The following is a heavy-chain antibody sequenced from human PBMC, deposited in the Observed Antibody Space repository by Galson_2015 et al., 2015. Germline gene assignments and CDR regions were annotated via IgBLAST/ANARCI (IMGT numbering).Heavy chain of an antibody. CDR3: AKANSAMIWREGFDF. CDR1: GFSFDDYA. J-gene: IGHJ4*02. D-gene: IGHD3/OR15-3a*01. Sequence: SLRLSCAASGFSFDDYAMHWVRQAPGKGLEWVSFIWCDGGTIGYGDSLKGRFTISRDNSKNTLFLQMNSLRLGDTALYYCAKANSAMIWREGFDFWGQGILVTVSS. CDR2: IWCDGGTI. V-gene: IGHV3-9*01.